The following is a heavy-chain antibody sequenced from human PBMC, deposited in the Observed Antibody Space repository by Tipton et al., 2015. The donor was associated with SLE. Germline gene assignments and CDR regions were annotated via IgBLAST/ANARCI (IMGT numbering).Heavy chain of an antibody. D-gene: IGHD6-19*01. CDR2: ISYNGRT. CDR1: GGSISSGGYY. Sequence: TLSLTCTVSGGSISSGGYYWSWIRQSPGKGLEWIGYISYNGRTNYNPSLKSRVTISADTSKNQFSLKLSFVTAADTAVYYCASEILRDYGSAWGPDYWGQGTLVTVSS. J-gene: IGHJ4*02. V-gene: IGHV4-61*08. CDR3: ASEILRDYGSAWGPDY.